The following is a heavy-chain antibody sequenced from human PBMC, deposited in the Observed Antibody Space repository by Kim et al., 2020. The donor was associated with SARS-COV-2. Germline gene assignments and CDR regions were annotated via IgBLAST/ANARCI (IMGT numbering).Heavy chain of an antibody. CDR2: INLADSNN. D-gene: IGHD2-2*01. J-gene: IGHJ5*02. CDR1: GYSLTNYW. V-gene: IGHV5-51*01. Sequence: GESLKISCKGSGYSLTNYWIGWVRQLPGKGLECMGLINLADSNNKYNTSFQGHDTMSDDKSISTAYLQWNSLKTQDTAIYSCAKHCSSRTSGWLEPWGQG. CDR3: AKHCSSRTSGWLEP.